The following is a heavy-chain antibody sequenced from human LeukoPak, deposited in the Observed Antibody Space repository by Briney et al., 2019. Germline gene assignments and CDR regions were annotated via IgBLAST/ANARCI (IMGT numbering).Heavy chain of an antibody. CDR1: GFTFSSYG. J-gene: IGHJ4*02. CDR3: AKERPSITIFGVVIIASAPLDY. CDR2: IRYDGSNK. V-gene: IGHV3-30*02. D-gene: IGHD3-3*01. Sequence: GGSLRLSCAASGFTFSSYGMHWVRQAPGKGLEWVAFIRYDGSNKYYADSVKGRFTISRDNSKNTLYLQMNGLRAEDTAVYYCAKERPSITIFGVVIIASAPLDYWGQGTLVTVSS.